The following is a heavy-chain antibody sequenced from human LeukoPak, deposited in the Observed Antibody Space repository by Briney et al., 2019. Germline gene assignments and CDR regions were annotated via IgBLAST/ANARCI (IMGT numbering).Heavy chain of an antibody. J-gene: IGHJ4*02. Sequence: GGSLRLSCAASGFTFTSSAMSWVRQAPGKGLEWVSVISGSGHTTDYADSVKGRFTLSRDNSKNTLYLQMNSLRAEDTAVYFCAKEPHIFTGYYTDYFDSWGQGTLVTVSS. V-gene: IGHV3-23*01. CDR1: GFTFTSSA. CDR3: AKEPHIFTGYYTDYFDS. D-gene: IGHD3-9*01. CDR2: ISGSGHTT.